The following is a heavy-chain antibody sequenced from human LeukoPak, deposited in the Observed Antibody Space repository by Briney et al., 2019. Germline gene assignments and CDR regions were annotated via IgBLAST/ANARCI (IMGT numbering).Heavy chain of an antibody. CDR3: AEDLASRGPGYYYYYYMDV. Sequence: PGGSLRLSCAASGFTFSSYGMHWVRQAPGKGLEWVAFIRYDGSNKYYADSVKGRFTISRDNSKNTLYLQMNSLRAEDTAVYYCAEDLASRGPGYYYYYYMDVWGKGTTVTVSS. V-gene: IGHV3-30*02. J-gene: IGHJ6*03. D-gene: IGHD1-14*01. CDR1: GFTFSSYG. CDR2: IRYDGSNK.